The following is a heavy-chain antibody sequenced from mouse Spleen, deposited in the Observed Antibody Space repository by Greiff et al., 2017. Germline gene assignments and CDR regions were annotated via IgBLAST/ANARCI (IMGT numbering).Heavy chain of an antibody. CDR1: GYTFTSYW. D-gene: IGHD2-10*01. V-gene: IGHV1-52*01. J-gene: IGHJ3*01. CDR2: IDPSDSET. Sequence: QVQLQQPGAELVRPGSSVKLSCKASGYTFTSYWMHWVKQRPIQGLEWIGNIDPSDSETHYNQKFKDKATLTVDKSSSTAYMQLSSLTSEDSAVYYCARDAYYGNHDWFAYWGQGTLVTVSA. CDR3: ARDAYYGNHDWFAY.